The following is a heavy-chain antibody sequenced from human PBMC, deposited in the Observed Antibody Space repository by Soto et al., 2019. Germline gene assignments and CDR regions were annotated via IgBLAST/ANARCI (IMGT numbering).Heavy chain of an antibody. CDR3: ARGGPGGDSYDNYDVFDI. V-gene: IGHV1-69*02. CDR2: IIPILGIA. Sequence: SVKVSCKASGGTFSSYTISWVRQAPGQGLEWMGRIIPILGIANYAQKFQGRVTITADKSTSTAYMELSSLRSEDTAVYYCARGGPGGDSYDNYDVFDIWGQGTMVTVSS. D-gene: IGHD5-18*01. J-gene: IGHJ3*02. CDR1: GGTFSSYT.